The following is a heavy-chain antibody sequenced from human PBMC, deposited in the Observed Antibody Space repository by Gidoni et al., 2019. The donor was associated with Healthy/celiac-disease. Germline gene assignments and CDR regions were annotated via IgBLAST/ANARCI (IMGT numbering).Heavy chain of an antibody. CDR3: AWITREGELMWTTTDY. CDR2: IFPHDEK. J-gene: IGHJ4*02. V-gene: IGHV2-26*01. CDR1: AFSPGTARMG. Sequence: VTFIEPGPVLLKPTDTLTLTCSLSAFSPGTARMGVTCVRQPPGMALQWLAHIFPHDEKMYSTSLKSRLTISKDTAKSQVVLTMTNMDPVDTATYFCAWITREGELMWTTTDYWGQGTLVTVSS. D-gene: IGHD3-10*01.